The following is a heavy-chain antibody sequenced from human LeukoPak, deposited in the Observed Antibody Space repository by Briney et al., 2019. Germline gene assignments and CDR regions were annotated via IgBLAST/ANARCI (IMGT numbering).Heavy chain of an antibody. J-gene: IGHJ6*02. D-gene: IGHD2-15*01. CDR1: GGSVTGYY. V-gene: IGHV4-59*08. Sequence: SETLSLTCTVLGGSVTGYYWSWNRLSPGKGLEWIGYSYYTGTIIYNPSLTSRVTLSVDSSKNQFSLNLRSVTAADTAVYYCARHDSKGYYQRGMDVWGQGTTVIVSS. CDR3: ARHDSKGYYQRGMDV. CDR2: SYYTGTI.